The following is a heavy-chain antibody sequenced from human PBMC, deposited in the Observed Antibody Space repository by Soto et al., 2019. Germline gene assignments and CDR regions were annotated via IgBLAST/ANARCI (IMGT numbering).Heavy chain of an antibody. CDR3: ARDSLALFDS. CDR2: IYSSRST. V-gene: IGHV4-61*01. D-gene: IGHD5-12*01. Sequence: KASETLSLTCTVSDGSVSSGSYYWTWIRQPPGKGLEWIGYIYSSRSTLYNPSLKSRVIISVGTSMNQFSLKLSSVTAADTAVYYCARDSLALFDSWGQGTLVTVSS. J-gene: IGHJ4*02. CDR1: DGSVSSGSYY.